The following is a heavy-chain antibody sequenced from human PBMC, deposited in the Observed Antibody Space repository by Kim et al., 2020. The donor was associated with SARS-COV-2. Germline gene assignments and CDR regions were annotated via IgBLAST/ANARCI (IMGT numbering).Heavy chain of an antibody. CDR3: AIPWFGELWRVDYFDY. J-gene: IGHJ4*02. D-gene: IGHD3-10*01. CDR1: GFTFSSYA. V-gene: IGHV3-30*04. CDR2: ISYDGSNK. Sequence: GGSLRLSCAASGFTFSSYAMHWVRQAPGKGLEWVAVISYDGSNKYYADSVKGRFTISRDNSKNTMYLQMNSMRAEDTAVYYCAIPWFGELWRVDYFDYWGQGTLVTVSS.